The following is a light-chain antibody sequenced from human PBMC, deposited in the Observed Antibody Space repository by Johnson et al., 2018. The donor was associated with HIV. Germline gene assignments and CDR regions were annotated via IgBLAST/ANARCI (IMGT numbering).Light chain of an antibody. V-gene: IGLV1-51*01. CDR1: SSNIGNNY. J-gene: IGLJ1*01. CDR3: GTWDSSLSALYV. Sequence: QSVLTQPHSVSAAPGQKVTISCSGSSSNIGNNYVSWYQQLPGTAPKLLIYDNNKRPSGIPDRFSASKSGTSATLGITGLQTGDEADYYCGTWDSSLSALYVFGTGTKVTVL. CDR2: DNN.